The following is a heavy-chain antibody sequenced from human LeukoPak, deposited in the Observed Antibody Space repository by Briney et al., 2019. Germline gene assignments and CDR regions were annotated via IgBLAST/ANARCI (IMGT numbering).Heavy chain of an antibody. V-gene: IGHV3-23*01. CDR2: FSTNSGA. Sequence: GGSLSLSFAASGFTFSDYAMSWVRQAPGKGLEWVSIFSTNSGALYATSVKGRFTTSRDNSRNTLYLQMDSLGVDDTAIYYCAKANRGWYFKEYFFDYWGLGTPVTVSS. CDR1: GFTFSDYA. J-gene: IGHJ4*02. D-gene: IGHD6-19*01. CDR3: AKANRGWYFKEYFFDY.